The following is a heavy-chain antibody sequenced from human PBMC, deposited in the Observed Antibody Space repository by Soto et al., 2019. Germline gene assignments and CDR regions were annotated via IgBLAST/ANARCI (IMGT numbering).Heavy chain of an antibody. V-gene: IGHV4-4*02. CDR2: IFHSGST. D-gene: IGHD1-26*01. CDR1: GGSISNSIW. J-gene: IGHJ6*02. CDR3: ARLSGSPNRRLYYGMDV. Sequence: PSETLPLTCAVSGGSISNSIWWTWVRQTPGKGLEWIGQIFHSGSTNYSPSLKRRVTISVDKSKNHFSLKLSSVTAADTAVYYCARLSGSPNRRLYYGMDVWGQGTTVTVSS.